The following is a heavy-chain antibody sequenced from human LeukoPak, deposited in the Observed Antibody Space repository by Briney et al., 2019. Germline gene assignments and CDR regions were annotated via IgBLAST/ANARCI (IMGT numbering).Heavy chain of an antibody. CDR3: ARGPYYDSSGWLVFDY. D-gene: IGHD3-22*01. CDR1: GGSFSGYY. Sequence: PSETLSLTCAVYGGSFSGYYWSWIRQPPGKGLEWIGEINHSGGTNYNPSLKSRVTISVDTSKNQFSLKLSSVTAADTAVYYCARGPYYDSSGWLVFDYWGQGTLVTVSS. V-gene: IGHV4-34*01. J-gene: IGHJ4*02. CDR2: INHSGGT.